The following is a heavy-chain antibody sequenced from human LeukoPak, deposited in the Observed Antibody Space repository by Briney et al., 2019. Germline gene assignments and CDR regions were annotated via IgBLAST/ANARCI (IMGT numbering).Heavy chain of an antibody. J-gene: IGHJ3*02. CDR1: GFTFSRYA. CDR3: AKSPGSYYTPYDAFDI. D-gene: IGHD3-10*01. Sequence: PGGSLRLSCAASGFTFSRYAMSWVGQAPGKGVEWVSAISGSGGRKYYADSVKGRFTISRDNSKNTLYLQMNSLRAEDTAVYYCAKSPGSYYTPYDAFDIWGQGTMVTVSS. V-gene: IGHV3-23*01. CDR2: ISGSGGRK.